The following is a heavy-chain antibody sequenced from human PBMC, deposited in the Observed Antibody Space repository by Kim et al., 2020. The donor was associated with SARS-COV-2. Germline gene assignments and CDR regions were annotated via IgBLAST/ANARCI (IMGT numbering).Heavy chain of an antibody. J-gene: IGHJ5*02. CDR3: ASGDDSSGWDWFDP. Sequence: SVKVSCKASGGTFSSYAISWVRQAPGQGLEWMGGIIPIFGTANYAQKFQGRVTITADESTSTAYMELSSLRSEDTAVYYCASGDDSSGWDWFDPWGQGTLVTVSS. CDR2: IIPIFGTA. D-gene: IGHD3-22*01. V-gene: IGHV1-69*13. CDR1: GGTFSSYA.